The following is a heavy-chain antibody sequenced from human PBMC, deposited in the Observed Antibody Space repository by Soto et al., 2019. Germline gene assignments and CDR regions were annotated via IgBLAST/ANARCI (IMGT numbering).Heavy chain of an antibody. J-gene: IGHJ4*02. CDR2: MYSGGSA. D-gene: IGHD1-26*01. CDR1: GFTVSTHY. CDR3: AREPGGYCLDS. V-gene: IGHV3-66*01. Sequence: EVQLVESGGGLVQPGGSLRLSCAASGFTVSTHYMSWVRQAPGKGLEWVSVMYSGGSAYYADSVRGRFTISRDNSKNTVDLQMHRLRADDTAVYYCAREPGGYCLDSWGQGTLVTVSS.